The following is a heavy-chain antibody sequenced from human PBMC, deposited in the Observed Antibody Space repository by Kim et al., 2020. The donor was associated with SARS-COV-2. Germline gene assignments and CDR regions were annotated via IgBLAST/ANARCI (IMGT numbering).Heavy chain of an antibody. Sequence: YAVSVKSRITINPATSRNQFSLQLNSVTPEDTAVYYCARDSLLLWFAVDYWGQGTLVTVSS. J-gene: IGHJ4*02. CDR3: ARDSLLLWFAVDY. D-gene: IGHD3-10*01. V-gene: IGHV6-1*01.